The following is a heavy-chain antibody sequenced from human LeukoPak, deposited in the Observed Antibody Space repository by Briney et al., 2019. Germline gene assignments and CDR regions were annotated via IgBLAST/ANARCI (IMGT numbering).Heavy chain of an antibody. CDR2: ISRSSSPI. J-gene: IGHJ3*02. CDR3: ARSGYCTSTSCLNGRGAFDI. CDR1: GFTFGKYS. D-gene: IGHD2-2*01. V-gene: IGHV3-48*04. Sequence: QSGGSLRLSCAASGFTFGKYSMNWVRQAPGKGLEWVSYISRSSSPIYYADSVKGRFTISRDNAKNSLYLQMNSLRAEDSAVYYCARSGYCTSTSCLNGRGAFDIWGQGTMVTVSS.